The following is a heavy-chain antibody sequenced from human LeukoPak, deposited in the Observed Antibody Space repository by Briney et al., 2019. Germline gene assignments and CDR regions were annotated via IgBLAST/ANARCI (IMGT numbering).Heavy chain of an antibody. V-gene: IGHV3-23*01. CDR3: AKAPRGFQWFMDY. D-gene: IGHD2-8*02. CDR1: GFSIMNSA. Sequence: GGSLRLSCAASGFSIMNSAMNWVRQAPGKGLEWVSAINGTAIDTDYADSVKGRFTISRDSSNNMLYLQMNSLRAEDTAVYYCAKAPRGFQWFMDYWGQGALVTVSS. CDR2: INGTAIDT. J-gene: IGHJ4*02.